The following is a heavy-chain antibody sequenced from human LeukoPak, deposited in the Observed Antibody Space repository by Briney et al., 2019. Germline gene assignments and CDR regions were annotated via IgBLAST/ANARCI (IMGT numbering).Heavy chain of an antibody. D-gene: IGHD3-10*01. V-gene: IGHV3-23*01. CDR3: AKDERKLWFGELTYYFDY. Sequence: GGSLRLSCAASGFTFSSYAMSWVRQAPGKGLEWVSAISGSGGSTYYADSVKGRFTISRDNSKNTLYLQMNSPRAEDTAVYYCAKDERKLWFGELTYYFDYWGQGTLVTVSS. J-gene: IGHJ4*02. CDR1: GFTFSSYA. CDR2: ISGSGGST.